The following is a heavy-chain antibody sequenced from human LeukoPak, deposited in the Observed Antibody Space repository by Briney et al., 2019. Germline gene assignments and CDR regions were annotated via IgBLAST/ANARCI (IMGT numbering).Heavy chain of an antibody. CDR2: INHSGST. J-gene: IGHJ6*03. V-gene: IGHV4-34*01. D-gene: IGHD5-18*01. CDR1: GGSFSGYY. CDR3: ARQHSYGDYYYYYYMDV. Sequence: PSETLSLTCAVYGGSFSGYYWSWTRQPPGKGLEWIGEINHSGSTNYNPSLKSRVTISVDTSKNQFSLKLSSVTAADTAVYYCARQHSYGDYYYYYYMDVWGKGTTVTISS.